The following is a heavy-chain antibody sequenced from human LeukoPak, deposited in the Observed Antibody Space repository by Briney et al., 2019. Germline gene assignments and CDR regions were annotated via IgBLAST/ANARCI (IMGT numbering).Heavy chain of an antibody. CDR2: IYHSGST. CDR3: ARWVAVRGVIY. J-gene: IGHJ4*02. CDR1: GGSISSGDYY. D-gene: IGHD3-10*01. V-gene: IGHV4-4*02. Sequence: KPSETLSLTCTVSGGSISSGDYYWSWVRQPPGKGLEWIGEIYHSGSTNYNPSLKSRVTISVDKSKNQFSLKLSSVTAADTAVYYCARWVAVRGVIYWGQGTLVTVSS.